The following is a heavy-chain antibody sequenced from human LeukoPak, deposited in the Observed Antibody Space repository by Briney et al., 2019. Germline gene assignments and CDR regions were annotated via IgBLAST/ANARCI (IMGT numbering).Heavy chain of an antibody. J-gene: IGHJ4*02. D-gene: IGHD3-9*01. Sequence: ASVKVSCKASGYTFTSYGISWVRQAPGQGLEWMGWISAYNGNTNYAQKLQGRVTMTTDTSTSTAYMGLRSLRSDDTAVYYCARVLRYFDWLNYFDYWGQGTLVTVSS. CDR2: ISAYNGNT. CDR3: ARVLRYFDWLNYFDY. V-gene: IGHV1-18*01. CDR1: GYTFTSYG.